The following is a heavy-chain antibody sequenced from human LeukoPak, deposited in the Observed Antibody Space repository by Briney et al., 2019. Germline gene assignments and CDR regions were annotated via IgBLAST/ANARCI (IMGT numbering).Heavy chain of an antibody. CDR1: GGSISSSSYY. J-gene: IGHJ6*03. CDR2: IYYSGST. Sequence: SETLSLTCTVSGGSISSSSYYWGWIRQPPGKGLEWIGSIYYSGSTYYNPSLKSRVTISVDTSKNQFSLKLSSVTAADTAVYYCARDSPTDYYYYMDVWGKGTTVTVPS. V-gene: IGHV4-39*07. CDR3: ARDSPTDYYYYMDV.